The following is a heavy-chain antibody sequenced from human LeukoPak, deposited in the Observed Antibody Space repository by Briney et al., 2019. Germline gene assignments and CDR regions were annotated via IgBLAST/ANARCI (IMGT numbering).Heavy chain of an antibody. V-gene: IGHV1-2*02. J-gene: IGHJ4*02. CDR1: GYTFTGYY. CDR3: ARGSPKSGGVNFDY. CDR2: INPNSGGT. D-gene: IGHD3-16*01. Sequence: GASVKVSCKASGYTFTGYYMHWVRQAPGQGLEWMGWINPNSGGTNYAQKFQGRVTMTRDTSISTAYTELSRLRSDDTAVYYCARGSPKSGGVNFDYWGQGTLVTVSS.